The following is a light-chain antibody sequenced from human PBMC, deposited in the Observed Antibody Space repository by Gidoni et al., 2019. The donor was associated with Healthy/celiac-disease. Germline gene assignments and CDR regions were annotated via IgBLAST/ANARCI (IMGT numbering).Light chain of an antibody. CDR2: DAC. CDR3: QQYDNLQYT. CDR1: QDISNY. Sequence: DIQMTQSPSSLSASVGDRVTITFQARQDISNYLNWYQQKPGKAPKLLIYDACNLETGVPSRFSGSGSGTDFTFTISSLQPEDIATYYCQQYDNLQYTFGQGTKLEIK. J-gene: IGKJ2*01. V-gene: IGKV1-33*01.